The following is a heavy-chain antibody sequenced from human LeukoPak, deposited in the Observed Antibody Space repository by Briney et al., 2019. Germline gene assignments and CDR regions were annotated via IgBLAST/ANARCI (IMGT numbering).Heavy chain of an antibody. CDR3: ARARYYYDSSGYSEQKPLDY. CDR1: GYTFTNYG. D-gene: IGHD3-22*01. Sequence: ASVKVSCKASGYTFTNYGISWMRQAPGQGLEWMGWISAYNVNTNYAEQFQGRVTMTTDTSTTTAYMELRSLRSDDTAVYYCARARYYYDSSGYSEQKPLDYWGQGTLVTVSS. V-gene: IGHV1-18*01. J-gene: IGHJ4*02. CDR2: ISAYNVNT.